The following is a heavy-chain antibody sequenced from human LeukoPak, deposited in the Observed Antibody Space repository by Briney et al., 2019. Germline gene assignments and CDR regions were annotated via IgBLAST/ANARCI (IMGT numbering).Heavy chain of an antibody. J-gene: IGHJ3*02. V-gene: IGHV3-7*01. Sequence: GGSLRLSCAASGFTFSNAWMSWVRQAPGKGLEWVANIKQDGSEKYYVDSVKGRFTISRDNAKNSLYLQMNSLRAEDTAVYYCARDGGRGDAFDIWGQGTMVTVSS. CDR2: IKQDGSEK. D-gene: IGHD3-3*01. CDR3: ARDGGRGDAFDI. CDR1: GFTFSNAW.